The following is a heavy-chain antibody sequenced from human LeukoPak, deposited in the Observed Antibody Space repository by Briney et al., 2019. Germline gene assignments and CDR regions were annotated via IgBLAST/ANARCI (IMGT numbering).Heavy chain of an antibody. Sequence: SETLSLTCTLSGGSISSYFWSWIRQPPGKGLEWIGYIYYSGSTNYNPSLKSRVTISVDTSKNQFSLKLSSVTAADTAVYYCARGNGYRTQFDYWGQGTLVTVSS. J-gene: IGHJ4*02. CDR1: GGSISSYF. CDR3: ARGNGYRTQFDY. D-gene: IGHD5-24*01. V-gene: IGHV4-59*08. CDR2: IYYSGST.